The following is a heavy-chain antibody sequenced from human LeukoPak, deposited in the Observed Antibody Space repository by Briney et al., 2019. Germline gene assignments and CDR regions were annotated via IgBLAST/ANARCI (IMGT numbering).Heavy chain of an antibody. J-gene: IGHJ4*02. Sequence: GRSLRLSCAASGFTFSSYGMHWVRQAPGKGLEWVAVMWYDGSNKYYADSVKGRFTISRDNSKNTLYLQMNSLRAEDTAVYYCASGELLYEALDYWGQGTLVTVSS. CDR3: ASGELLYEALDY. CDR1: GFTFSSYG. V-gene: IGHV3-33*01. D-gene: IGHD1-26*01. CDR2: MWYDGSNK.